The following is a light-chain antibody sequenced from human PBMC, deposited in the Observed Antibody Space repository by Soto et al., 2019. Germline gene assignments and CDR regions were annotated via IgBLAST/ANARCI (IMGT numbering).Light chain of an antibody. V-gene: IGKV3-20*01. CDR1: QSVSSKY. CDR2: GKS. Sequence: VLPQSLGTLSLSPGQTAPRSCRSSQSVSSKYFAWYQQQHGQATSLLIFGKSSRATGISDRFRGSGCGTEFTLSISSMEPEDYAVYYCQQHDSSPSWTFGQGTKVDIK. CDR3: QQHDSSPSWT. J-gene: IGKJ1*01.